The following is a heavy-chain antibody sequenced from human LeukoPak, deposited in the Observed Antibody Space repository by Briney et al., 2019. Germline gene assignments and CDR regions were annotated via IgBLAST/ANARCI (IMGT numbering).Heavy chain of an antibody. V-gene: IGHV4-4*02. D-gene: IGHD3-3*01. CDR2: IYHSGST. CDR1: GGTISSSNW. Sequence: SGTLPLTCAVSGGTISSSNWWSWVRQPPGKGLEWIGEIYHSGSTNYNPSLKSRVTISVDKSKNQFSLKLSSVTAADTAVYYCARDKKDGAYYDFWSGYYPNWFDPWGQGTLVTVSS. CDR3: ARDKKDGAYYDFWSGYYPNWFDP. J-gene: IGHJ5*02.